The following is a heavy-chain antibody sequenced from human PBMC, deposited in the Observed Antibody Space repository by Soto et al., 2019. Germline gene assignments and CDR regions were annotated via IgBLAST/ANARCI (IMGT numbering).Heavy chain of an antibody. J-gene: IGHJ6*02. V-gene: IGHV1-69*06. CDR3: ASRIAAAGSVRYYYYGMDV. Sequence: GASVKVSCKASGGTFSSYAISWVRQAPGQGLEWVGGIIPIFGTANYAQKFQGRVTITADKSTSTAYMELSSLRSEDTAVYYCASRIAAAGSVRYYYYGMDVWGQGTTVTSP. CDR1: GGTFSSYA. D-gene: IGHD6-13*01. CDR2: IIPIFGTA.